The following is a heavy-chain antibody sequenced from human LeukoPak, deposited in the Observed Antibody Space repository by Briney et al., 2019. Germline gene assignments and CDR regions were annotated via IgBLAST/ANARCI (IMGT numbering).Heavy chain of an antibody. D-gene: IGHD5-18*01. V-gene: IGHV3-23*01. J-gene: IGHJ4*02. CDR3: ARVTLGYSHGPPDS. Sequence: GGSLRLSCAASKFTFSNYAMSWVRQAPGKGLEWVSGLSSSGGSTYYADSVKGRFTISRDNPKNTLFLQMNSLRAEDTAVYYCARVTLGYSHGPPDSWGQGTLVTVSS. CDR2: LSSSGGST. CDR1: KFTFSNYA.